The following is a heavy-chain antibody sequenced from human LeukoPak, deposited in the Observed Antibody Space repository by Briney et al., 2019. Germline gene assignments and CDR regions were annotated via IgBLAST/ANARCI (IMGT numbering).Heavy chain of an antibody. Sequence: SETLSLTCTVSGGAIRSHYWNWIRQPAGKGLEWIGRIYSSGYTNDNPSLKSRFTMSVDMSKNQFSLRLNSVTAADTAVYYCARGEHSVDSWGQGMLVAVSS. D-gene: IGHD1/OR15-1a*01. CDR2: IYSSGYT. CDR1: GGAIRSHY. J-gene: IGHJ4*02. V-gene: IGHV4-4*07. CDR3: ARGEHSVDS.